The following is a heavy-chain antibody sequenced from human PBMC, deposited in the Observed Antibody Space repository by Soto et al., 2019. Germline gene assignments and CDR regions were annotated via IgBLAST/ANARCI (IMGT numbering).Heavy chain of an antibody. V-gene: IGHV4-30-4*01. CDR1: GGSISSGDYY. CDR2: IYYSGST. CDR3: ARVNPGEDTAGGFGMDV. D-gene: IGHD5-18*01. J-gene: IGHJ6*02. Sequence: QVQLQESGPGLVKPSQTLSLTCTVSGGSISSGDYYWSWIRQPPGKGLEWIGYIYYSGSTYYNPSLKSRVTISVDTSKNQFSLKLSSVTAADTAVYYCARVNPGEDTAGGFGMDVWGQGTTVTVSS.